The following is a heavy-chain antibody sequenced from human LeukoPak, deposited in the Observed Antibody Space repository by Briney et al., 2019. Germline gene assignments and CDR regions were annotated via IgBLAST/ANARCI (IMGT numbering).Heavy chain of an antibody. J-gene: IGHJ5*02. CDR1: GYTFTSYG. D-gene: IGHD2-15*01. CDR3: ARDCSGGSCYRPSGWFDP. V-gene: IGHV1-18*01. CDR2: ISAYNGNT. Sequence: ASVKVSCKASGYTFTSYGISWVRQAPGQGLEWMGWISAYNGNTNYAQKLQGRVTMTTDTSTNTAYMELRSLRSDDTAVYYCARDCSGGSCYRPSGWFDPWGQGTLVTVSS.